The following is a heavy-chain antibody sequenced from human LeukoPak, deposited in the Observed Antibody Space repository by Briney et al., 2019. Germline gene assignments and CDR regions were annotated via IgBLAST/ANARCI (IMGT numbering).Heavy chain of an antibody. CDR2: IYSGGST. D-gene: IGHD2-15*01. V-gene: IGHV3-53*01. CDR1: GFTVSSNY. CDR3: ARGHCSGGICNDY. J-gene: IGHJ4*02. Sequence: GGSLRLYCAASGFTVSSNYMSWVRQAPGKGLEWVSVIYSGGSTYYADSVKGRFTISRDNSKNTLYLQMNSLRAEDTAVYYCARGHCSGGICNDYWGQGTLVTVSS.